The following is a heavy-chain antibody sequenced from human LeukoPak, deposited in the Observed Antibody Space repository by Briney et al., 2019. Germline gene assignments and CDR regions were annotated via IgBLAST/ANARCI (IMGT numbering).Heavy chain of an antibody. D-gene: IGHD3-16*01. CDR2: INGDGSNT. CDR1: GFTFSSYW. Sequence: GGSLRLSCAASGFTFSSYWMHWVRQAPGKGLVWVSRINGDGSNTNYADSVKGRFTISRDSAKNTLYLQMNSLRAEDTAVYYCARDIITAYWGQGTLVTVSS. J-gene: IGHJ4*02. CDR3: ARDIITAY. V-gene: IGHV3-74*01.